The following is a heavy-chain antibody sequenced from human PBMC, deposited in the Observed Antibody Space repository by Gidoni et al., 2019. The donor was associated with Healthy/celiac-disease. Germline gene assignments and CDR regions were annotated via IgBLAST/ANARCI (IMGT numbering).Heavy chain of an antibody. CDR2: IYYSGST. J-gene: IGHJ5*02. V-gene: IGHV4-39*01. CDR3: ARHQAWIQETKPKGSNWFDP. Sequence: QLQLQESGPGLVKPSETLSLTCTVSGGSISSSSYYWGWLRQPPGKGLEWIGSIYYSGSTYYNPSLKSRVTISVDTSKNQFSLKLSSVTAADTAVYYCARHQAWIQETKPKGSNWFDPWGQGTLVTVSS. D-gene: IGHD5-18*01. CDR1: GGSISSSSYY.